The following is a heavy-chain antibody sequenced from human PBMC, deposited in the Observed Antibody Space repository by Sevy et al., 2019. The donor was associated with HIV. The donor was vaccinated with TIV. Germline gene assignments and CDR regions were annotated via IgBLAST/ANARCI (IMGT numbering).Heavy chain of an antibody. J-gene: IGHJ4*02. CDR1: GGTLSGYA. V-gene: IGHV1-69*13. D-gene: IGHD3-22*01. Sequence: ASVKVSCKASGGTLSGYAISWVRQAPGQGLEWIGGIIPIFGTANYAQMFQGRVTITADESTSTAYMELSSLRSEDTAVYYCARDRTRGSSGYYFYYFDYWGQGSLVTVSS. CDR2: IIPIFGTA. CDR3: ARDRTRGSSGYYFYYFDY.